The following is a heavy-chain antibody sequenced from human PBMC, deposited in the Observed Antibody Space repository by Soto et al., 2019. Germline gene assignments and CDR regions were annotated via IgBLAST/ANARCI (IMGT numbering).Heavy chain of an antibody. D-gene: IGHD4-17*01. CDR2: ISHSGST. CDR1: GVSFSGYY. CDR3: ARAASMTTHGYFDY. V-gene: IGHV4-34*01. Sequence: KAAETLSLTCAVYGVSFSGYYWSWIRQPPGKGLEWIGEISHSGSTNYNPSLKSRVTISGDTSKNQFSLKLSSVTAADTAVYYCARAASMTTHGYFDYWGQGTLVTVSS. J-gene: IGHJ4*02.